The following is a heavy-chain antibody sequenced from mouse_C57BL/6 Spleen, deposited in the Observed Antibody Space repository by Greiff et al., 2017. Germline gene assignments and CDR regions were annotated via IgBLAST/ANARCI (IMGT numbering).Heavy chain of an antibody. Sequence: QVQLQQSGPELVKPGASVKISCKASGYAFSSSWMNWVKQRPGKGLEWIGRIYPGDGDTNYNGKFKGKATLTADKSSSTAYMQLCSLTSEDSAVYFWARWDLLNYWGQCTTLTVSS. CDR1: GYAFSSSW. V-gene: IGHV1-82*01. CDR2: IYPGDGDT. D-gene: IGHD1-1*01. CDR3: ARWDLLNY. J-gene: IGHJ2*01.